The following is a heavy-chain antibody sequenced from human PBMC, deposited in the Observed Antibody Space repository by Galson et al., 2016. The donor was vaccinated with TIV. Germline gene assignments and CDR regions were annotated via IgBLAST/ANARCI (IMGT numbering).Heavy chain of an antibody. CDR2: IIPMFGTA. D-gene: IGHD5-18*01. CDR1: GGTFSSYV. V-gene: IGHV1-69*13. J-gene: IGHJ6*02. CDR3: AKDRNTAFDTHYSYYGPDV. Sequence: SVKVSCKASGGTFSSYVIKWMRQAPGQGLEWMGEIIPMFGTANYAQKFQGGVTITADASTSTAYMELSSLRSEDTAVYYCAKDRNTAFDTHYSYYGPDVWGQGTTVIVSS.